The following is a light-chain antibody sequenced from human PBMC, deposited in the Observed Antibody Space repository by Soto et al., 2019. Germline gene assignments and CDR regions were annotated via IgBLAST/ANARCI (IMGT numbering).Light chain of an antibody. CDR3: SSYAGSSKLV. CDR2: EVI. J-gene: IGLJ2*01. CDR1: SSDVGGYNY. V-gene: IGLV2-8*01. Sequence: QSVLTQPPSASGSPGQSVTISCTGTSSDVGGYNYVSWYQQHPGKAPKLLIYEVIKRPSGVPDRFSGSKSGNTASLTVSGLQAEDEADYYCSSYAGSSKLVFGGGTKLTVL.